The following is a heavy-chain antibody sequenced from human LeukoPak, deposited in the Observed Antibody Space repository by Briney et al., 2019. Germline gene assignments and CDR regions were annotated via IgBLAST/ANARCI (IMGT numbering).Heavy chain of an antibody. J-gene: IGHJ4*02. CDR1: GLTFSSYV. CDR2: IRGSGGST. Sequence: PGGSLRLSCAASGLTFSSYVMRWVRQAPGKGLEWVSAIRGSGGSTYYADSVKGRYTISRDNSKNTLYLQMNSLRAEDTAVYYCAKRSSSTSCYRYWGQGTLVTVSP. V-gene: IGHV3-23*01. CDR3: AKRSSSTSCYRY. D-gene: IGHD2-2*01.